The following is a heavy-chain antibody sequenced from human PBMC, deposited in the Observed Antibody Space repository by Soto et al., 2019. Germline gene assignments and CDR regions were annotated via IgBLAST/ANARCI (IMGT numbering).Heavy chain of an antibody. CDR3: ARYSSGWYYFDY. D-gene: IGHD6-19*01. CDR1: GYAFTSYG. V-gene: IGHV1-18*04. CDR2: ISAYNGNT. J-gene: IGHJ4*02. Sequence: VASVKVSCKASGYAFTSYGISWVRQAPGQGLEWMGWISAYNGNTNYAQKLQGRVTMTTDTSTSTAYMELRSLRSDDTAAYYCARYSSGWYYFDYWGQGTLVTVSS.